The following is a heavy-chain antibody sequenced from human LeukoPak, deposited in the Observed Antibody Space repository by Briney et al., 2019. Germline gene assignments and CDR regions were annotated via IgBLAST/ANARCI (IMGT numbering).Heavy chain of an antibody. CDR2: ISYDGSNK. Sequence: GGSLRLSCAASGFTFSRYGMHWVRQAPGKGLEWVTAISYDGSNKYYADSVKGRFTISRDNSKNTLYVQMNSLRAEDTAVYHCARDPVDYDILTAYYYMDVWGKGTTVTISS. CDR3: ARDPVDYDILTAYYYMDV. CDR1: GFTFSRYG. V-gene: IGHV3-30*04. J-gene: IGHJ6*03. D-gene: IGHD3-9*01.